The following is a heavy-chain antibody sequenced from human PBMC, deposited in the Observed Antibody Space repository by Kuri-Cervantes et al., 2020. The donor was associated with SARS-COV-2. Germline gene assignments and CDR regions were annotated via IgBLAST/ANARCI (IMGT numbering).Heavy chain of an antibody. CDR3: ARGIVVTFDY. J-gene: IGHJ4*02. CDR2: ISVGRQNT. CDR1: GYTITNYA. Sequence: ASVKVSCKASGYTITNYAMNWLRRVPGQRPEWMGSISVGRQNTKYSQKFQGRITITRDTSASTVYMELSSLTSADTAIYYCARGIVVTFDYWGQGTLVTVSS. D-gene: IGHD3-22*01. V-gene: IGHV1-3*01.